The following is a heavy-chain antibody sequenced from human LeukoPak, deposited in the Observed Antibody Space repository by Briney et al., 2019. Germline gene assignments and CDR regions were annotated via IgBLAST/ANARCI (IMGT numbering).Heavy chain of an antibody. V-gene: IGHV3-21*01. J-gene: IGHJ4*02. CDR1: GFTFSSYI. CDR3: ARRGFCSSTSCYGSPDY. D-gene: IGHD2-2*01. CDR2: ISSSSSYI. Sequence: PGGSLRLSCAASGFTFSSYIMNRVRQAPGKGLEWVSSISSSSSYIYYADSVKGRFTISRDNAKNSLYLQMNSLRAEDTAVYYCARRGFCSSTSCYGSPDYWGQGTLVTVSS.